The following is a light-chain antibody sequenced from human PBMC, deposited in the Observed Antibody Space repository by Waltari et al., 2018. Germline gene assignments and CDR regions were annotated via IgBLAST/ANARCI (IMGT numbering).Light chain of an antibody. J-gene: IGKJ3*01. Sequence: DIQMTQSPSFLSASVGDRVTITCRASQSISSYLNWYQMKPGKAPELLIYGASTVQSGVPSRFSGSGFGTDFTLTISSLQPEDFATYYCQQTYNLITFGPGTKVDLK. CDR3: QQTYNLIT. CDR2: GAS. V-gene: IGKV1-39*01. CDR1: QSISSY.